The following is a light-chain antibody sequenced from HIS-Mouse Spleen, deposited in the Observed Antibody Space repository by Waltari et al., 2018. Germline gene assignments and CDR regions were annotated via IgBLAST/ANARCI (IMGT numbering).Light chain of an antibody. J-gene: IGLJ2*01. CDR3: YSTDSSGNHRV. Sequence: SYELTQPPSVSVSPGQTARITCSGDALQKKYAYLYQQKSGQAPVLVIYEDNKRPSGVPERFSGSSSGTMATLTISGAQVEDEADYYCYSTDSSGNHRVVGGGTKLTVL. V-gene: IGLV3-10*01. CDR1: ALQKKY. CDR2: EDN.